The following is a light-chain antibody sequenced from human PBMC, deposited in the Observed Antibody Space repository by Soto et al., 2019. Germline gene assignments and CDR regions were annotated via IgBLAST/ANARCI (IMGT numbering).Light chain of an antibody. CDR3: QQYGGSYT. CDR2: AAS. V-gene: IGKV3-20*01. J-gene: IGKJ2*01. Sequence: EIVLTQSPGTLSLSPGERATLSCRASQSVSSSYLAWYQQKPGQAPRLLIYAASSRATGIPDRFSGSGSGTDFTLTISRLEPEAFAVYYCQQYGGSYTFSQGTKLEIK. CDR1: QSVSSSY.